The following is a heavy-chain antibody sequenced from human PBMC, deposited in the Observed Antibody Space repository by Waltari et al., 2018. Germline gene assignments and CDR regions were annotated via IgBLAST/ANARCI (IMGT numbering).Heavy chain of an antibody. Sequence: QVRLQESGPGLVKPSETLSLTCTISNGSISTYYWGWIRQPPGKGLEWIGYIYYTGNANYNPSLKSRVSMSLDTSKNQFSLRLNSVTAADTAVYYCARREDGYNSFYWFDPWGQGTLVTVSS. CDR3: ARREDGYNSFYWFDP. V-gene: IGHV4-59*08. CDR2: IYYTGNA. CDR1: NGSISTYY. J-gene: IGHJ5*02. D-gene: IGHD5-12*01.